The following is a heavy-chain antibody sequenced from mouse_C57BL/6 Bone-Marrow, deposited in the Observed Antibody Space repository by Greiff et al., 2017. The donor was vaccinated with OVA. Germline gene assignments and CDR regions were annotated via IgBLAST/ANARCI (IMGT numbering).Heavy chain of an antibody. CDR1: GFTFSSYA. CDR2: ISDGGSYT. J-gene: IGHJ2*01. D-gene: IGHD1-1*01. V-gene: IGHV5-4*01. CDR3: AREIYYYGSSFFFDY. Sequence: EVHLVESGGGLVKPGGSLKLSCAASGFTFSSYAMSWVRQTPEKRLEWVATISDGGSYTYYPDNVKGRFTISRDNAKNNLYLQMSHLKSEDTAMYYCAREIYYYGSSFFFDYWGQGTTLTVSS.